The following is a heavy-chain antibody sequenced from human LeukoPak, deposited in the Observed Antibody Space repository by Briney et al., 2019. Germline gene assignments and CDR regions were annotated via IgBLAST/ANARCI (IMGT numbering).Heavy chain of an antibody. Sequence: PGGSLRLSCAASGFTFSSYSMNWVRQAPGKGLEWVSSISSSSSYIYYADSVKGRFTISRDNAKNSLYLQMNSLRAEDTAVYYCAREPDKLRFLEVKYYYMDVWGKGTTVTVSS. CDR3: AREPDKLRFLEVKYYYMDV. J-gene: IGHJ6*03. CDR2: ISSSSSYI. CDR1: GFTFSSYS. V-gene: IGHV3-21*01. D-gene: IGHD3-3*01.